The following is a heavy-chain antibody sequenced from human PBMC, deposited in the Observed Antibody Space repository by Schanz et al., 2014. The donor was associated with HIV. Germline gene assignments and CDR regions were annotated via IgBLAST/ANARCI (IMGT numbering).Heavy chain of an antibody. V-gene: IGHV3-33*01. J-gene: IGHJ2*01. Sequence: VQLAESGGGLVKPGGSLRLSCAASGFTFSSFGMHWVRQAPGKGLEWVALIWYDGSNQYYADSVKGRFTISRDNSKNTLYLQMNSLRAEDTAVYYCALSRPSGYGGSWYFDLWGRGTLVAVSS. CDR2: IWYDGSNQ. CDR1: GFTFSSFG. D-gene: IGHD2-15*01. CDR3: ALSRPSGYGGSWYFDL.